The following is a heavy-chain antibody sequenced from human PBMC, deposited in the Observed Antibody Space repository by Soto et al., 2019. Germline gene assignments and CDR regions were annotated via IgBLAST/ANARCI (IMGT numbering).Heavy chain of an antibody. CDR1: GSDFTFSSHA. Sequence: EVQLLESGGGWVQPGGSLRLSCAASGSDFTFSSHAMGWVRQAPGKGLEWVSGISDYSRATYYGDSVKGRFTISRDNSKDTLFLQMNSLRADDTASYHCVKLNYWDFDDGGFYYFDSWGQGTPVTVSP. CDR3: VKLNYWDFDDGGFYYFDS. J-gene: IGHJ4*02. D-gene: IGHD3-9*01. CDR2: ISDYSRAT. V-gene: IGHV3-23*01.